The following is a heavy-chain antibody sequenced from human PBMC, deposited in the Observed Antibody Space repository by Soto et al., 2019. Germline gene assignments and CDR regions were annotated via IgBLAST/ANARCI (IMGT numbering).Heavy chain of an antibody. D-gene: IGHD3-9*01. J-gene: IGHJ4*02. CDR1: GFTVSSNY. Sequence: GGSLRLSCAASGFTVSSNYMSWVRQAPGKGLEWVSVIYSGGSTYYADSVKGRFTISRDNSKNTLYLQMNSLRAEDTAVYYCASWDFAWLYLPYWGQGTLVTVSS. V-gene: IGHV3-66*01. CDR3: ASWDFAWLYLPY. CDR2: IYSGGST.